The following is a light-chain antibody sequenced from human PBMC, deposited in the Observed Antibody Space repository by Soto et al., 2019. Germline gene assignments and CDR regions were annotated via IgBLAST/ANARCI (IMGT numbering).Light chain of an antibody. CDR1: LGIVSH. J-gene: IGKJ5*01. CDR3: QQSHSNPIT. CDR2: AAS. Sequence: IRMTQSPSSLSASVGDRVTITCRASLGIVSHLGWYQQKKGEAPKILIYAASNLQTAVPSRFSGSGSGTDFTLTISNLQPEDFQTYYCQQSHSNPITFGQGTRLEIK. V-gene: IGKV1-39*01.